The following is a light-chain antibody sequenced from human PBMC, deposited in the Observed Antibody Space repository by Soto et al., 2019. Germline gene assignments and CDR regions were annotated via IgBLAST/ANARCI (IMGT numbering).Light chain of an antibody. CDR1: QTISSW. V-gene: IGKV1-5*03. Sequence: DIQMTQSPSTLSGSVGDRVTITCRASQTISSWLAWYQQKPGKAPKLLIYKASTLKNGFQSRFRGSTSGTEFTLTIGRLQPDDCSTYYCQNYDSYSEAFGQGTKV. CDR2: KAS. J-gene: IGKJ1*01. CDR3: QNYDSYSEA.